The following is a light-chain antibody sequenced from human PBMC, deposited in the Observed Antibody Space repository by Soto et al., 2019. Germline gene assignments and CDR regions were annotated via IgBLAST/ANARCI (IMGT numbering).Light chain of an antibody. CDR3: LAWDDSLNGLI. CDR2: TNN. CDR1: SFNIGSNT. J-gene: IGLJ2*01. V-gene: IGLV1-44*01. Sequence: QSVLTQPPSASGTPGQRVTISCSGSSFNIGSNTVTWYQHLPGTAPKLLIYTNNQRPSGVPDRFSGSKSGTSASLAISGLQSEDEADYYCLAWDDSLNGLIFGGGTQLTVL.